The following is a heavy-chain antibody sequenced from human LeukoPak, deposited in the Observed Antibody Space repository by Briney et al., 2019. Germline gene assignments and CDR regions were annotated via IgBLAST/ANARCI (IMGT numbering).Heavy chain of an antibody. CDR2: MNPNSGYT. D-gene: IGHD3-10*01. CDR3: TKNQYSGTIITPLDPFDV. Sequence: ASVKVSCKASGYTFTSHDINWVRQATGQGLEWMGWMNPNSGYTGYAQKFQGRITMTRDTSINTVYMELNRLRSDDTAVYYCTKNQYSGTIITPLDPFDVWGQGTMVTVSS. CDR1: GYTFTSHD. J-gene: IGHJ3*01. V-gene: IGHV1-8*01.